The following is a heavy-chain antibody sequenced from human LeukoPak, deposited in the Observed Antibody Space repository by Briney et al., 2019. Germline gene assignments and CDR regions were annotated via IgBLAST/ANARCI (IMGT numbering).Heavy chain of an antibody. CDR3: TRQTGGSSDFY. Sequence: SETLSLTCAVSAYSISSNNWWGWIRQPPGKGLEWIGYIFHSGSTYYNPSLKSRVTMSVDTSKNQFSLRLSSVTAVDTAVYYCTRQTGGSSDFYWGQGTLVTVSS. D-gene: IGHD6-19*01. J-gene: IGHJ4*02. CDR1: AYSISSNNW. V-gene: IGHV4-28*01. CDR2: IFHSGST.